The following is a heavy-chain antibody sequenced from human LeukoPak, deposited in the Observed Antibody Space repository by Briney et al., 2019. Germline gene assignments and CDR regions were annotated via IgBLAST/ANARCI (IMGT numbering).Heavy chain of an antibody. CDR2: ISYSGST. Sequence: PSETLSLTCTVSGGSLSSYYWSWIRQPPGKGLEWIGYISYSGSTNYNPSLKSRVTISIDTSKSQFSLKLRSVTAADTAIYYCARQGYDILTGYIDAFDIWGQGTMVTVSS. V-gene: IGHV4-59*08. D-gene: IGHD3-9*01. CDR1: GGSLSSYY. J-gene: IGHJ3*02. CDR3: ARQGYDILTGYIDAFDI.